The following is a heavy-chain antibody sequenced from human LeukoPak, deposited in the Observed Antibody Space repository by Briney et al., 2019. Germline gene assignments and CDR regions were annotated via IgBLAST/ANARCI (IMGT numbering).Heavy chain of an antibody. Sequence: PSETLSLTCTVSGGSISSYYWSWIRQPPWKGLEWIGYIYYSGNTNYNPSLKSRVTISVDTSKNQFSLKLSSVTAADTAVYFCARHISDYGGSPHRAFDIWGQGTMVTVSS. V-gene: IGHV4-59*08. CDR3: ARHISDYGGSPHRAFDI. CDR2: IYYSGNT. J-gene: IGHJ3*02. D-gene: IGHD4-23*01. CDR1: GGSISSYY.